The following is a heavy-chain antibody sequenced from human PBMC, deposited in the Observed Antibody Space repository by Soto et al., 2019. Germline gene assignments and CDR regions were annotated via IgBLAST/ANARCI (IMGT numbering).Heavy chain of an antibody. J-gene: IGHJ6*02. CDR3: AVGAWIPGLYYYYGMDV. D-gene: IGHD5-18*01. CDR1: GGTFSSYA. Sequence: QVQLVQSGAEVKKPGSSVKVSCKASGGTFSSYAISWVRQAPGQGLEWKGGIIPIFGTANYAQKFQGRVTITADESTSTDYVELSSLRSEDTAVYYFAVGAWIPGLYYYYGMDVWGQGPTVTVSS. V-gene: IGHV1-69*01. CDR2: IIPIFGTA.